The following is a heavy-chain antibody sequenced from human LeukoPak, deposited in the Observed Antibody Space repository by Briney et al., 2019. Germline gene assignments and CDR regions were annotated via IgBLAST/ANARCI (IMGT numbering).Heavy chain of an antibody. D-gene: IGHD3-22*01. J-gene: IGHJ6*03. CDR2: MSHSWST. Sequence: PSETLSLTCAVYYGSFSCYYWIWIRQSPGKGLEWVGEMSHSWSTNYNPSLKTRVTISVDTSKNQFSLRLNSVTAADTAVYYCAGGRRDSSGYYRNYYYYYMDVWGKGTTVAVSS. CDR3: AGGRRDSSGYYRNYYYYYMDV. CDR1: YGSFSCYY. V-gene: IGHV4-34*01.